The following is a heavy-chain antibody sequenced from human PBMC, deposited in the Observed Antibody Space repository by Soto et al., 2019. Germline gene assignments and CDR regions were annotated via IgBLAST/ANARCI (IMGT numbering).Heavy chain of an antibody. Sequence: SETLSLTCTVSGASVSSASYYWGWLRQSPGKGPEWIGSVFYTGFTSYNPSLESRVSVSVDTSKNQFSLKVSGVSAADTAVYYCATSQKGYNWNYFDHWGQGTLVTVSS. J-gene: IGHJ4*02. CDR3: ATSQKGYNWNYFDH. V-gene: IGHV4-39*01. D-gene: IGHD1-20*01. CDR1: GASVSSASYY. CDR2: VFYTGFT.